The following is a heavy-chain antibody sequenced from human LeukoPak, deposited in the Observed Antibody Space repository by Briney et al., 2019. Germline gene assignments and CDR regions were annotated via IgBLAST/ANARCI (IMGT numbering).Heavy chain of an antibody. V-gene: IGHV3-30*02. D-gene: IGHD6-13*01. CDR1: GFTFSSYG. Sequence: GSLRLSCAASGFTFSSYGMHWVRQAPGRGLEWVAFIRYDGSNKYYADSVKGRFTISRDNSKNTLYLQMNSLRAEDTAVYYCAKLEQQPWDYWGQGTLVTVSS. CDR3: AKLEQQPWDY. CDR2: IRYDGSNK. J-gene: IGHJ4*02.